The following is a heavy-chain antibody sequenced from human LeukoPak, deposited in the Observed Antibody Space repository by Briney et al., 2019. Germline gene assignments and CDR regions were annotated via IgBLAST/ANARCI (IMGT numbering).Heavy chain of an antibody. CDR1: GFTVSSNY. J-gene: IGHJ3*02. CDR3: ARDYISPGAAASDAFDI. CDR2: IYSGGST. V-gene: IGHV3-53*01. Sequence: GGSLRLSCAASGFTVSSNYMSWVRQAPGKGLEWVSVIYSGGSTYYADSVKGRFTISRDNSKNTLYLQMNSLRAEDTAVYYCARDYISPGAAASDAFDIWGQGTMVTVSS. D-gene: IGHD6-13*01.